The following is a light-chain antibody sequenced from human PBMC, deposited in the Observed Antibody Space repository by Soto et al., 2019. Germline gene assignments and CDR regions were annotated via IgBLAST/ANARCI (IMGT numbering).Light chain of an antibody. CDR2: DAS. CDR1: QSVSSSY. J-gene: IGKJ4*01. Sequence: EIVLTQSPATLSLSPGERATLSCGASQSVSSSYLAWYQQKPGLAPRLLIYDASSRATGIPDRFSGGGSGTDFTLTISRLEPEDFAVYYCQRYGSSVTFGGGTKVEIK. V-gene: IGKV3D-20*01. CDR3: QRYGSSVT.